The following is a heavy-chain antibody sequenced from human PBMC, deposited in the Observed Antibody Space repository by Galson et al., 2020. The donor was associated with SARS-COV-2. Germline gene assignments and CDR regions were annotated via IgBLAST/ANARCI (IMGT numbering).Heavy chain of an antibody. CDR3: ARDLVVWDTAMGNDY. CDR2: IWYDGSNK. D-gene: IGHD5-18*01. Sequence: GESLKISCAASGFTFSSYGMHWVRQAPGKGLEWVAVIWYDGSNKYYADSVKGRFTISRDNSKNTLYLQMNSLRAEDTAVYYCARDLVVWDTAMGNDYWGQGTLVTVSS. CDR1: GFTFSSYG. V-gene: IGHV3-33*01. J-gene: IGHJ4*02.